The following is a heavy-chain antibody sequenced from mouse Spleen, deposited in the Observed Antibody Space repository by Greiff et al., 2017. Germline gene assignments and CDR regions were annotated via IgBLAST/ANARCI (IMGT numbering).Heavy chain of an antibody. D-gene: IGHD1-1*01. Sequence: EVQLQQSGPELVKPGASVKISCKASGYTFTDYNMHWVKQSHGKSLEWIGYIYPYNGGTGYNQKFKSKATLTVDNSSSTAYMELRSLTSEDSAVYYCARGGSTVVKDFDYWGQGTTLTVSS. CDR2: IYPYNGGT. CDR1: GYTFTDYN. V-gene: IGHV1S29*02. J-gene: IGHJ2*01. CDR3: ARGGSTVVKDFDY.